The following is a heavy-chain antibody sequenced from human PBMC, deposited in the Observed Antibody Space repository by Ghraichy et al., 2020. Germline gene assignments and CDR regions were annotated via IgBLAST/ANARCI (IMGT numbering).Heavy chain of an antibody. D-gene: IGHD1-1*01. V-gene: IGHV3-23*01. CDR3: AKDRVGTPGAFDI. CDR2: ISGSGGST. CDR1: GFTFSSYA. Sequence: LSHTCAASGFTFSSYAMSWVRQAPGKGLEWVSAISGSGGSTYYADSVKGRFTISRDNSKNTLYLQMNSLRAEDTAVYYCAKDRVGTPGAFDIWGQGTMVTVSS. J-gene: IGHJ3*02.